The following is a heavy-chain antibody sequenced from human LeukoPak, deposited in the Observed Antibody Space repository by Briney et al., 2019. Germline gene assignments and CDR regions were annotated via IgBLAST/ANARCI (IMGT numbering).Heavy chain of an antibody. CDR1: GFTFSSYS. Sequence: PGGSLRLSCAASGFTFSSYSMNWVRQAPGKGLEWVSSISSSSSYIYYADSVKGRFTISRDNVKNSLYLQMNSLRAEDTAVYYCARKVVPAAIWYYFDYWGQGTLVTVSS. J-gene: IGHJ4*02. V-gene: IGHV3-21*01. D-gene: IGHD2-2*01. CDR3: ARKVVPAAIWYYFDY. CDR2: ISSSSSYI.